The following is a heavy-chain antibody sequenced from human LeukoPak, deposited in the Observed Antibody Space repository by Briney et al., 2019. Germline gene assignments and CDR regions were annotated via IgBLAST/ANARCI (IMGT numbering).Heavy chain of an antibody. D-gene: IGHD6-19*01. CDR3: AKNNGWFHLAQ. J-gene: IGHJ4*02. V-gene: IGHV3-7*03. CDR1: GFNFRDHW. CDR2: IKTDGSET. Sequence: GGSLRLSCAVSGFNFRDHWMDWVRQAPGKGLEWVGHIKTDGSETYYVDSLKGRFSISRDNTNNALYLQMDSLRVEDTAVYYCAKNNGWFHLAQWGQGTLVTVSS.